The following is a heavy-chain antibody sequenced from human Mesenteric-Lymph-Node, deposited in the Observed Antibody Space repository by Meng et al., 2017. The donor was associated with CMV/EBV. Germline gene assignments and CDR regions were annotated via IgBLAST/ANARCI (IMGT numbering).Heavy chain of an antibody. CDR1: GYSFTNHW. Sequence: GESLKISCKGSGYSFTNHWIGWVRQMPGKGLEWMGIIYPGDSDTRYSPSFQGQVTISADKSISTAYLQWSSLKASDTAMYYCATGETYYFESSGYYGYWGQGTLVTVSS. V-gene: IGHV5-51*01. D-gene: IGHD3-22*01. CDR3: ATGETYYFESSGYYGY. J-gene: IGHJ4*02. CDR2: IYPGDSDT.